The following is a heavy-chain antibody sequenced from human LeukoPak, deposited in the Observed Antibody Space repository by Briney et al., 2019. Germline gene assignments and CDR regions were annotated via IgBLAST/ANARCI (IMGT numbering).Heavy chain of an antibody. V-gene: IGHV3-30*18. CDR1: GFTFSSFG. D-gene: IGHD6-13*01. CDR3: AKDTEPYSSKYIFDS. CDR2: LSYDGRDK. J-gene: IGHJ4*02. Sequence: GRSLRLSCAASGFTFSSFGTHWVRQAPGKGLEWVAVLSYDGRDKHDADSVKGRFTISRDNSKNTLYLQMNSLRAEDTAVYYCAKDTEPYSSKYIFDSWGQGTLVTVSS.